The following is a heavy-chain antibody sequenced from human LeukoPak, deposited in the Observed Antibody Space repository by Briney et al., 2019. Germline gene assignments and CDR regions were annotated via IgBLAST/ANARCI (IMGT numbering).Heavy chain of an antibody. J-gene: IGHJ4*02. CDR3: AGAEPRGIIWYPY. V-gene: IGHV4-4*02. CDR2: IYHSGST. CDR1: GASISSNNW. Sequence: SETVSLTCAVSGASISSNNWWWSWVRQPPGKGLEWIGEIYHSGSTNYNPSLKSRVTMSVDKSKNQFSLKLSSVTAADTAVYYCAGAEPRGIIWYPYWGQGTLVTVSS. D-gene: IGHD6-13*01.